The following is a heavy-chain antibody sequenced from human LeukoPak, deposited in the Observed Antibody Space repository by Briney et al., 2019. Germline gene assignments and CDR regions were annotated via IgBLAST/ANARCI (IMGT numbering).Heavy chain of an antibody. CDR1: GGSFSDYY. J-gene: IGHJ4*02. D-gene: IGHD6-19*01. Sequence: SETLSLTCAVYGGSFSDYYWTWIRQSPGKGLEWIGEIKHSGSTNYNPSLKSRVVMSIDTSKTQFSLKLTSVTAADTRVYYCAREGATVAGKTSLDYWGQGTLVTVSS. V-gene: IGHV4-34*01. CDR2: IKHSGST. CDR3: AREGATVAGKTSLDY.